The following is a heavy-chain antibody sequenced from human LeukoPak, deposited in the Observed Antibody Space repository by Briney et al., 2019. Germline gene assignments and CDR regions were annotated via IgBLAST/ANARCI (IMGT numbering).Heavy chain of an antibody. CDR3: ARTFVGYCSASTCYYFDY. CDR2: IKQDGSVK. V-gene: IGHV3-7*01. CDR1: GFTSSINW. J-gene: IGHJ4*02. D-gene: IGHD2-15*01. Sequence: GGSLRLSCAASGFTSSINWMGWVRQAPGKGLEWVASIKQDGSVKYYVDSVRGRFTISRDNAKNSLYLQMNSLRAEDTAVYYCARTFVGYCSASTCYYFDYWGQGTLVTVSS.